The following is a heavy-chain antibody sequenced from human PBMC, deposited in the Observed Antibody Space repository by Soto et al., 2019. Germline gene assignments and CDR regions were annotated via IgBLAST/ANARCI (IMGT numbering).Heavy chain of an antibody. V-gene: IGHV6-1*01. CDR3: ARGQELLWFGELLDFDI. CDR1: GDSVSSNSAA. Sequence: PSQTLSLTCAISGDSVSSNSAAWNWIRQSPSRGLEWLGRTYYRSKWYNDYAVSVKSRITINPDTSKNQFSLQLNSVTPEDTAVYYCARGQELLWFGELLDFDIWGQGTMVTVSS. D-gene: IGHD3-10*01. J-gene: IGHJ3*02. CDR2: TYYRSKWYN.